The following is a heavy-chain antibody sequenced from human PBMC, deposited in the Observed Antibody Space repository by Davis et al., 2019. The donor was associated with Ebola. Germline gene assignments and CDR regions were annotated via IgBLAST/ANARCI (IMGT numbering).Heavy chain of an antibody. CDR1: GYTFTSYD. Sequence: ASVKVSCKASGYTFTSYDINWVRQATGRGLEWMGWMNPNSGNTGYAQKFQGRVTMTRNTSISTAYMELSSLRSEDTAVYYCARLGTSADYYAMDVWGQGTTVTVSS. CDR2: MNPNSGNT. J-gene: IGHJ6*02. CDR3: ARLGTSADYYAMDV. V-gene: IGHV1-8*01.